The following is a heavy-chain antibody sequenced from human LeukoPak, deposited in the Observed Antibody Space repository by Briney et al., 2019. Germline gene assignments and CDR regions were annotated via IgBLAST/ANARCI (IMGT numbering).Heavy chain of an antibody. CDR2: ISWDGGST. Sequence: GGSLRLSCAASGFTFDDYTMHWVRQAPGKGLEWVSLISWDGGSTYYADSVKGRFTISRDNSKNSLYLQMNSLGTEDTALYYCAKDNRQGLYYFDYWGQGTLVTVSS. D-gene: IGHD3-16*02. J-gene: IGHJ4*02. CDR3: AKDNRQGLYYFDY. CDR1: GFTFDDYT. V-gene: IGHV3-43*01.